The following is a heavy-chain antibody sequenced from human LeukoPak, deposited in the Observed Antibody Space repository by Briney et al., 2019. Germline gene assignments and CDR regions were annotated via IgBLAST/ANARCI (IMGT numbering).Heavy chain of an antibody. Sequence: ASVKVSCKVSGYTLTELSMHWVRQAPGKGLEWMGGFDPEDGETIYAQKFQGRVTMTEDTSTDTAYMELSSLRSEDTAVYYCATDQRSSSAYYYGMDVWGKGTTVTVSS. CDR3: ATDQRSSSAYYYGMDV. V-gene: IGHV1-24*01. CDR2: FDPEDGET. CDR1: GYTLTELS. J-gene: IGHJ6*04. D-gene: IGHD2-2*01.